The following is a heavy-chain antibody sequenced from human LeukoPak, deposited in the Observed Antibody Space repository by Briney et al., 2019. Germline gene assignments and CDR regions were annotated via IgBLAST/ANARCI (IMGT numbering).Heavy chain of an antibody. CDR2: ISSSGSTI. V-gene: IGHV3-11*01. CDR3: ARDLKVVAGTPDY. CDR1: GFTFSDYY. Sequence: GGSLRLSCAASGFTFSDYYMIWIRHAPGKGLEWVSYISSSGSTIYYADSVRGRFTISRDNAKNSLYLQMNSLRAEDTAVYYCARDLKVVAGTPDYWGQGTLVTVSS. J-gene: IGHJ4*02. D-gene: IGHD2-15*01.